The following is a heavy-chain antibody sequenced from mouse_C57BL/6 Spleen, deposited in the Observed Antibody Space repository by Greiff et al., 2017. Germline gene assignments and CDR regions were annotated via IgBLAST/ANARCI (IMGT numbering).Heavy chain of an antibody. CDR1: GFSLTSYG. Sequence: QVQLKESGPGLVQPSQSLSITCTVSGFSLTSYGVHWVRQSPGKGLEWLGVIWRGGSTDYNAAFMSRLSITKDNSKSQVFFKMNSLQADDTAIYYCAKGDDYDGNYYAMDYWGQGTSVTVSS. J-gene: IGHJ4*01. D-gene: IGHD2-4*01. CDR3: AKGDDYDGNYYAMDY. CDR2: IWRGGST. V-gene: IGHV2-5*01.